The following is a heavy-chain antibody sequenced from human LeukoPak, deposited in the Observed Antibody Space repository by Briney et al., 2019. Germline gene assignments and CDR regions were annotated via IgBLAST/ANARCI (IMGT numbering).Heavy chain of an antibody. CDR2: VKQDGSDQ. CDR1: EFSFSLYW. V-gene: IGHV3-7*01. J-gene: IGHJ4*02. CDR3: ARTRYSSTWFLFDF. Sequence: GGSLRLSCAASEFSFSLYWMSWVRQAPGKGLEWVASVKQDGSDQYYVDSVKGRFTISRDNAENFLYLQMNSLRADDAAVYYCARTRYSSTWFLFDFWGQGDLVTVSS. D-gene: IGHD6-13*01.